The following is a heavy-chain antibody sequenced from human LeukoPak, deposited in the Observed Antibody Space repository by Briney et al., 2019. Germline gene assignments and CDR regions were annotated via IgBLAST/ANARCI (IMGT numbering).Heavy chain of an antibody. Sequence: SETLSLTCIVSGGSISSTTYYWGWIRQPPGKRLEWIGSIYYSGNTYYNPSLKSRVTISIDTSKNQFSLNLNSVTAADTALYSRARHYLGGNYPDYFNHWGQGTLVTVSS. D-gene: IGHD1-26*01. CDR3: ARHYLGGNYPDYFNH. J-gene: IGHJ4*02. CDR1: GGSISSTTYY. V-gene: IGHV4-39*01. CDR2: IYYSGNT.